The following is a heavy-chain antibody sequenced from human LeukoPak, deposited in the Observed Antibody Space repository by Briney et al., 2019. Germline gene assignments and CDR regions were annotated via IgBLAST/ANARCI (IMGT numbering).Heavy chain of an antibody. D-gene: IGHD1-26*01. CDR3: ARGQSGSYYAFWNDAFDI. CDR1: GYTFNSYD. CDR2: MNPNSGDT. Sequence: ASVKVSCKASGYTFNSYDINWVRQATGQGLEWMGRMNPNSGDTDYAQKFQGRVTMTWNTAISTAYMELSSLKSEDTAVYYCARGQSGSYYAFWNDAFDIWGQGTMVTVSS. V-gene: IGHV1-8*01. J-gene: IGHJ3*02.